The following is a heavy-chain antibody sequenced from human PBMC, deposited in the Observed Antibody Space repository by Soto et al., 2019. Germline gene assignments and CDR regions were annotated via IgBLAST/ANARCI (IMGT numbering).Heavy chain of an antibody. D-gene: IGHD3-16*01. CDR3: ARHVSGELLYYFDY. V-gene: IGHV4-59*08. CDR2: IYYSGST. Sequence: PSETLSLTCTVSGGSISSYYWSWIRQPPGKGLEWIGYIYYSGSTNYNPSLKSRATISVDTSKNQFSLKLSSVTAADTAVYYCARHVSGELLYYFDYWGQGTLVTVSS. J-gene: IGHJ4*02. CDR1: GGSISSYY.